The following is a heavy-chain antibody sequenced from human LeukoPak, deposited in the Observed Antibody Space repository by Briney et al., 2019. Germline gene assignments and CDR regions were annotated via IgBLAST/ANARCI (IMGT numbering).Heavy chain of an antibody. D-gene: IGHD4-17*01. V-gene: IGHV4-34*01. J-gene: IGHJ4*02. CDR1: GGSFSPYY. Sequence: PSETLSLTCAVYGGSFSPYYWSWIRQSPDKGLEWIGEINHSRSTNYNPSLQSRVTMSVDTSKYQFSLKLSSVTAADTAMYYCARVRRGDYTHPYLDNWGQGTLVTVSS. CDR2: INHSRST. CDR3: ARVRRGDYTHPYLDN.